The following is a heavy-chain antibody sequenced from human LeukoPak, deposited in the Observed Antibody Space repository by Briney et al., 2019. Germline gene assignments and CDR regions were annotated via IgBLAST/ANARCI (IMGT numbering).Heavy chain of an antibody. Sequence: PSETLSLTCTVSGGSVSSYYWSWIRQPAGKGLEWIGRIYTSGSTSYNPSFKTRVTMSVDTSKNQFSLKLSSVTAADTAVYYCARAGGYGLIDYWGQGTLVTVSS. CDR2: IYTSGST. CDR3: ARAGGYGLIDY. CDR1: GGSVSSYY. J-gene: IGHJ4*02. V-gene: IGHV4-4*07. D-gene: IGHD5-18*01.